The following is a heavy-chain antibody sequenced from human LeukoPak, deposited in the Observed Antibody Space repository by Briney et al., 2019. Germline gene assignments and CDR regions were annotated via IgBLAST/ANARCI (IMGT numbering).Heavy chain of an antibody. CDR1: GGSISSGGYS. CDR3: ARDGPNYGSGSYDAFDI. V-gene: IGHV4-30-4*07. D-gene: IGHD3-10*01. J-gene: IGHJ3*02. CDR2: IYYSGST. Sequence: SETLSLTCAVSGGSISSGGYSWSWIRQPPGKGLEWIGYIYYSGSTYYNPSLKSRVTISVDTSKNQFSLKLSSVTAADTAVYYCARDGPNYGSGSYDAFDIWGQGTMVTVSS.